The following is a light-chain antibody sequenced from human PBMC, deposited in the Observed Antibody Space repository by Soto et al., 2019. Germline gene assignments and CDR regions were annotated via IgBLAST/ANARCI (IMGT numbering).Light chain of an antibody. CDR1: QSVSSN. CDR2: GAS. Sequence: EIVMTQSPATLSVSPGERATLSCRASQSVSSNLAWYQQKPGQAPRLLIFGASTRATGIPVRFSGSGSGTEFTLTISSLQSEDFAVYYCQQYNSWLWTFGQGTKV. V-gene: IGKV3-15*01. CDR3: QQYNSWLWT. J-gene: IGKJ1*01.